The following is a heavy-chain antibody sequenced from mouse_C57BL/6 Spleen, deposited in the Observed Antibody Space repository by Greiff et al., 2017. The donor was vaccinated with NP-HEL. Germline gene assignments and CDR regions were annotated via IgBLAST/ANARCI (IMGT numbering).Heavy chain of an antibody. CDR2: INPNNGGT. CDR1: GYTFTDYN. D-gene: IGHD2-4*01. J-gene: IGHJ3*01. V-gene: IGHV1-18*01. Sequence: VQLQQSGPELVKPGASVKIPCKASGYTFTDYNMDWVKQSHGKSLEWIGDINPNNGGTIYNQKFKGKATLTVDKSSSTAYMELRSLTSEDTAVYYCAREDYDYDVGGAWFAYWGQGTLVTVSA. CDR3: AREDYDYDVGGAWFAY.